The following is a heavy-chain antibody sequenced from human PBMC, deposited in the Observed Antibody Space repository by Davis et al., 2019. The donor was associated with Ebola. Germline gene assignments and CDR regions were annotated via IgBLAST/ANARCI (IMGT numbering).Heavy chain of an antibody. CDR2: ISYDGSNK. V-gene: IGHV3-30*18. Sequence: PGGSLRLSCAASGFTFNSFGMHWVRQAPGKGLEWVAVISYDGSNKYYADSVKGRFTISRDNSKNTLYLQMNSLRAEDTAVYYCAKGFPTNYWQLDYWGQGTLVTVSS. D-gene: IGHD1-7*01. J-gene: IGHJ4*02. CDR1: GFTFNSFG. CDR3: AKGFPTNYWQLDY.